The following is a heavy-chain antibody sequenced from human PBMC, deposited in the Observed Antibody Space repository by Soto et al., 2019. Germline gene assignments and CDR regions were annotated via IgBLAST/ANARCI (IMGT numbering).Heavy chain of an antibody. Sequence: QVQLQESGPGLVKPSQTLSLTCTVSGGSTSSDNYWSWIRQPPGKGLEWIGHIYYSGNTDYNPSLKSRLAISIDTSKNLFSLKLSSVTAADTAVYFCAREGGESSDGLYYFDSWGQGSLVTVSS. J-gene: IGHJ4*02. CDR3: AREGGESSDGLYYFDS. CDR2: IYYSGNT. D-gene: IGHD3-16*01. V-gene: IGHV4-30-4*01. CDR1: GGSTSSDNY.